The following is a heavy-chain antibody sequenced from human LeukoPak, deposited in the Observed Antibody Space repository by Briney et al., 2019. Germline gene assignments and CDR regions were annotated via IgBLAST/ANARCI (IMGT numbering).Heavy chain of an antibody. CDR2: ISSSGNTI. D-gene: IGHD3-10*01. V-gene: IGHV3-48*03. CDR3: ARAPSGSGAQYYFDY. CDR1: GFTFISYE. J-gene: IGHJ4*02. Sequence: PGGSLRLSCAASGFTFISYEMNWVRQAPGKGLEWVSSISSSGNTIFYVDSVKGRFTISRDNAKNSLYLQMNSLRAEDTAVYYCARAPSGSGAQYYFDYWGQGTLVTVSS.